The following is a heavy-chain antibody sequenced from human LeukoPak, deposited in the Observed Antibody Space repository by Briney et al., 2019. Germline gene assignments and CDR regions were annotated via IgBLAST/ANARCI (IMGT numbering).Heavy chain of an antibody. CDR3: ARDFSSSSTVYYYYYMDV. CDR1: GGSISSRPYY. D-gene: IGHD6-6*01. V-gene: IGHV4-39*07. CDR2: ISYSGTT. J-gene: IGHJ6*03. Sequence: SETLSLTCSVSGGSISSRPYYWGWVRQPSGKGLEWIGTISYSGTTYYSPSLKSRVTISLDTSKNQFSLKLNSVTAADTAIYYCARDFSSSSTVYYYYYMDVWGKGTTVTVSS.